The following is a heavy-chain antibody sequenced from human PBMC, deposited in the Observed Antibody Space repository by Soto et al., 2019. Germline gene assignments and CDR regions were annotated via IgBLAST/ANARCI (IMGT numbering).Heavy chain of an antibody. CDR1: GFTFSSYS. D-gene: IGHD2-8*01. V-gene: IGHV3-21*01. CDR2: ISSSSSYI. Sequence: GGSLRLSCAASGFTFSSYSMNWVRQAPGKGLEWVSSISSSSSYIYYADSVKGRFTISRDNAKNSLYLQMNSLRAEDTAVYYCARDTGAGYCTNGVCYTSTTPLDYWGQGTLVTVSS. J-gene: IGHJ4*02. CDR3: ARDTGAGYCTNGVCYTSTTPLDY.